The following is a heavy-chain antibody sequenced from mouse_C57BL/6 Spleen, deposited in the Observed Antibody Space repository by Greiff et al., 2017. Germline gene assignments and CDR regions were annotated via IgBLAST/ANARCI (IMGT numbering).Heavy chain of an antibody. D-gene: IGHD1-1*01. V-gene: IGHV1-50*01. CDR3: AILSETTVNYFDY. Sequence: VQLQQPGAELVKPGASVKLSCKASGYTFTSYWMQWVKQRPGQGLEWIGEIDPSDSYTNYNQKFKGKATLTVDTSSSTAYMQLSSLTSEDSAVYYCAILSETTVNYFDYWGQGTTLTVSS. J-gene: IGHJ2*01. CDR2: IDPSDSYT. CDR1: GYTFTSYW.